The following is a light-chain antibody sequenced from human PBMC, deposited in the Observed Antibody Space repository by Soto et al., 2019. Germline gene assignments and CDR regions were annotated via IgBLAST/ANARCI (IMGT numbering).Light chain of an antibody. J-gene: IGKJ5*01. V-gene: IGKV1-13*02. CDR3: QHFNCYPRT. CDR2: GAS. CDR1: QGISSA. Sequence: AIQLTQSPSSLSASIGDRVTITCRASQGISSALAWYQQKPGKAPSLLIYGASTLESGVPSSFSGSGSGTDFTLTISSLHPEDFVNYYCQHFNCYPRTVGQGTRLEIK.